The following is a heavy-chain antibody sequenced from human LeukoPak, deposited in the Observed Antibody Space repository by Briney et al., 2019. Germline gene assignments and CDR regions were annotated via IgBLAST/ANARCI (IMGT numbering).Heavy chain of an antibody. J-gene: IGHJ4*02. V-gene: IGHV4-61*02. D-gene: IGHD6-19*01. CDR2: IYTSGST. CDR1: GGSISSCSYY. CDR3: ARDAGYSSGWAEIDY. Sequence: PSQTLSLTCTVSGGSISSCSYYWSWLRQPAGRGLVWFGRIYTSGSTNYNPSLKSRVTISVDTSKNHFSLKLSSVTAADTAVYYCARDAGYSSGWAEIDYWGQGTLVTVSS.